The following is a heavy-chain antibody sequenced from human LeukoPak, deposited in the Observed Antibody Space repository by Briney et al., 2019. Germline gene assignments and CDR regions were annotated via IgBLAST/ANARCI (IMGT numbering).Heavy chain of an antibody. CDR1: GYTFTGYY. CDR3: ARVGVTRYYYMDV. V-gene: IGHV1-2*02. D-gene: IGHD2-21*02. Sequence: GASLKVSCTASGYTFTGYYMHWVRQAPGQGLEWMGWINPNSGGTNYAQKFQGRVTMTRDTSISTAYMELSRLRSDDTAVYYCARVGVTRYYYMDVWGKGTTVTVSS. CDR2: INPNSGGT. J-gene: IGHJ6*03.